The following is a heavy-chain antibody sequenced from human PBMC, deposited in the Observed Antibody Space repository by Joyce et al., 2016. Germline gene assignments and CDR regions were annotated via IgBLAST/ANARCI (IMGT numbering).Heavy chain of an antibody. D-gene: IGHD2-21*02. CDR3: AREVTLTKWYFEL. Sequence: SCGGSGFNFGRFSIHWLRQAPGKRPEWVAVIGSGGHTKYCAASARGRFTLTRANSKNAVYMHRNTLRSEDTAVYFCAREVTLTKWYFELWGRGTLVTVSS. CDR1: GFNFGRFS. J-gene: IGHJ2*01. CDR2: IGSGGHTK. V-gene: IGHV3-30-3*01.